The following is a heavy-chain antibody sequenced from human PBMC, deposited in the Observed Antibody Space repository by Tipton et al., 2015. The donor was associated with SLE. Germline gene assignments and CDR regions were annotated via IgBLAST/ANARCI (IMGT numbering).Heavy chain of an antibody. V-gene: IGHV1-18*01. CDR1: GYSFTTYG. D-gene: IGHD7-27*01. J-gene: IGHJ2*01. CDR2: ISPYNGNS. Sequence: QLVQSGAEVKKPGASVKVSCQASGYSFTTYGISWVRQAPRQGLEWIGWISPYNGNSIYAQKLQGRVTMTTDTSTSTAYMELRSLRSDDTAVYYCARDRRYWGAYWYLDLWGRGTLVTVSS. CDR3: ARDRRYWGAYWYLDL.